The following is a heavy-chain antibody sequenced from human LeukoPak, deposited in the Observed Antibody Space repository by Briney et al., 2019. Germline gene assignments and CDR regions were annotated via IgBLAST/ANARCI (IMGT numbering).Heavy chain of an antibody. V-gene: IGHV3-15*01. CDR2: IKSKTDGGTT. J-gene: IGHJ4*02. D-gene: IGHD3-22*01. Sequence: PGGSLRLSCEASGFTFSNAWMSWVRQAPGKGLEWVGRIKSKTDGGTTDYAAPVKGRFTISRDDSKNTLYLQMNSLKTEDTAVYYCTTTNPQYYYDSSGYYLDYWGQGTLVTVSS. CDR3: TTTNPQYYYDSSGYYLDY. CDR1: GFTFSNAW.